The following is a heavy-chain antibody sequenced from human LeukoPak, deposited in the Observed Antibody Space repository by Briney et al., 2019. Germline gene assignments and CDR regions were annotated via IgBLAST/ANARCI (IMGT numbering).Heavy chain of an antibody. D-gene: IGHD3-3*01. Sequence: SETLSLTCTVSGGSISSHYWSWIRQPPGKGLEWIGYIYYSGSTNYNPSRKSRVTISVDTSKNHFSLKLSSVTAADTDVYYCARATFGVVITFDYWGQGTLATVSS. CDR1: GGSISSHY. J-gene: IGHJ4*02. CDR3: ARATFGVVITFDY. V-gene: IGHV4-59*11. CDR2: IYYSGST.